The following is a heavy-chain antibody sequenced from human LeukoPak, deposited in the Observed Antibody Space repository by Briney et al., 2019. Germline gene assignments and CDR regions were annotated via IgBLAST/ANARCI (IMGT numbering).Heavy chain of an antibody. CDR1: GFTFSDYY. V-gene: IGHV3-11*01. J-gene: IGHJ2*01. CDR3: ARRRDGYNWVYFDL. CDR2: ISSSGSTI. Sequence: GGSLRLSCAASGFTFSDYYMSWIRQAPGKGLEWLSYISSSGSTIYYADSVKGRFTTSRDNAKNSLYLQMNSLRAEDTAVYYCARRRDGYNWVYFDLWGRGTLVTVSS. D-gene: IGHD5-24*01.